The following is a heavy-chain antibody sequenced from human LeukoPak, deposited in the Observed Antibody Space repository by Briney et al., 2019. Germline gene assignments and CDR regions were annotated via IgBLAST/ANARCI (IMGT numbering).Heavy chain of an antibody. CDR2: INHSGST. CDR3: ARDLRGGSYSPPSAFDI. CDR1: GGSFSGYY. V-gene: IGHV4-34*01. D-gene: IGHD1-26*01. Sequence: PSETLSLTCAVYGGSFSGYYWSWIRQPPGKGLEWIGEINHSGSTNYNPSLKSRVTISVDTSKNQFSLKLSSVTAADTAVYYCARDLRGGSYSPPSAFDIWGQGTMVTVSS. J-gene: IGHJ3*02.